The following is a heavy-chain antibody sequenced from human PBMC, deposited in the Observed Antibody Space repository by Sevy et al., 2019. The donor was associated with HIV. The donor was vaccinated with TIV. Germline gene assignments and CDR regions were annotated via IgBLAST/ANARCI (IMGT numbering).Heavy chain of an antibody. CDR3: ARDKNTFYYGMDV. D-gene: IGHD2-2*02. J-gene: IGHJ6*02. V-gene: IGHV3-53*01. CDR1: GFPVSSSY. Sequence: GGSLRLSCAASGFPVSSSYMNWDRQAPGKGLEWVSVLYSGSKTDYADSVKGRFTISRDNSKNTLYLQMNSLRAEDTAVYYCARDKNTFYYGMDVWGQGTTVTVSS. CDR2: LYSGSKT.